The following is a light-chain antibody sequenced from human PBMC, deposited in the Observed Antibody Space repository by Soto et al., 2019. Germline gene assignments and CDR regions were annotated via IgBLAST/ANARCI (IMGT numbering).Light chain of an antibody. CDR1: QSVSSTY. Sequence: EIELTQSPGPLSLSPGERATLSCRASQSVSSTYLAWYQQKPGQAPRLLIYRTSTRATGIPDRFSGSGSGTEFTLTISSLQSEDFAVYYCQQYNNWPQTFGQGTKVDIK. J-gene: IGKJ1*01. CDR2: RTS. CDR3: QQYNNWPQT. V-gene: IGKV3D-15*01.